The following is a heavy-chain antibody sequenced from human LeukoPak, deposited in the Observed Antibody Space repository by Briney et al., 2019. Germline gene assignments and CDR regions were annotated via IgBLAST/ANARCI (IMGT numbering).Heavy chain of an antibody. D-gene: IGHD2-2*01. CDR2: INSDGSIS. J-gene: IGHJ4*02. V-gene: IGHV3-74*01. CDR3: AKPDIVVVPALWAGFDY. CDR1: GFTFSTYW. Sequence: PGGSLRLSCAASGFTFSTYWMHWARHAPGKGLVWVSRINSDGSISAYGDSVKGRFTISRDNAKNTLYLQMNSLRAEDTAVYYCAKPDIVVVPALWAGFDYWGQGTLVTVSS.